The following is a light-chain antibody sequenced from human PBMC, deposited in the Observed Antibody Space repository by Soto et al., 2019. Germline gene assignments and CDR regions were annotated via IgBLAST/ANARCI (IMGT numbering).Light chain of an antibody. CDR1: QGISNW. CDR2: TGS. J-gene: IGKJ4*01. V-gene: IGKV1-12*01. Sequence: DIQMTQSPSSVSASVGDRVSITCRASQGISNWLAWYQQKPGRAPKLLVYTGSSLQSGVPSRFSGTGSGTDFTLTIGSLQSEDVATYYCQHANSLPHTFGGGTKVEIK. CDR3: QHANSLPHT.